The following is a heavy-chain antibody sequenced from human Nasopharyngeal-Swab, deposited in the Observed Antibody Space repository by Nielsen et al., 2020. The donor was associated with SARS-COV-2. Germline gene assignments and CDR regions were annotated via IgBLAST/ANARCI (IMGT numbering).Heavy chain of an antibody. V-gene: IGHV4-39*01. CDR1: GGSISSSSYS. CDR3: ARRVGSTLDY. D-gene: IGHD2-2*01. CDR2: IYYSGST. Sequence: SETLSLTCTVSGGSISSSSYSWGWIRQPPGKGLEWIGSIYYSGSTYYNPSLKSRVTISVDTSKNQFSLKLSSVTAADTAVYYCARRVGSTLDYWGQGTLVTVSS. J-gene: IGHJ4*02.